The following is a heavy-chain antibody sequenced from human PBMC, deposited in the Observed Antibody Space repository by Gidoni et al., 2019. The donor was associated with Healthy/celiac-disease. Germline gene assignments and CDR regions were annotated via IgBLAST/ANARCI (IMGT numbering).Heavy chain of an antibody. V-gene: IGHV3-9*01. D-gene: IGHD6-6*01. Sequence: EVQLVESGGGLVQPGRSLRLSCAASGFTFDDYAMHWVRQAPGKGLEWVSGISWNSGSIGYADSVKGRFTISRDNAKNSLYLQMNSLRAEDTALYYCAKGEYSSQRPPDYWGQGTLVTVSS. CDR3: AKGEYSSQRPPDY. J-gene: IGHJ4*02. CDR2: ISWNSGSI. CDR1: GFTFDDYA.